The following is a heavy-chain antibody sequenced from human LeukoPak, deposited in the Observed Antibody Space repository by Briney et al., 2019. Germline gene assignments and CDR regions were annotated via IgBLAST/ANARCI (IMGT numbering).Heavy chain of an antibody. CDR2: IYYSGST. CDR1: GGPISSYY. J-gene: IGHJ4*02. V-gene: IGHV4-59*01. Sequence: PSETLSLTCTVSGGPISSYYWSWIRQPPGKGLEWIGYIYYSGSTNYNPSLKSRVTISVDTSKNQFSLKLSSVTAADTAVYYCARTLVRGVSRTPLDYWGQGTLVTVSS. CDR3: ARTLVRGVSRTPLDY. D-gene: IGHD3-10*01.